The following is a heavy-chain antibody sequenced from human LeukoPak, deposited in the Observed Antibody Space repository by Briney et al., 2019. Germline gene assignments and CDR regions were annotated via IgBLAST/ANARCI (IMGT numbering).Heavy chain of an antibody. CDR2: IWYDGSDI. Sequence: GGSLRLSCAASGFIFSTYGMHWVRQAPGKGLEWVAVIWYDGSDIYYADSVKGRFTISRDNSKNTLYLQVNSLRAEDTAVYYCARDLSMVRGPLDYWGQGALVTVSS. V-gene: IGHV3-33*01. D-gene: IGHD3-10*01. CDR3: ARDLSMVRGPLDY. J-gene: IGHJ4*02. CDR1: GFIFSTYG.